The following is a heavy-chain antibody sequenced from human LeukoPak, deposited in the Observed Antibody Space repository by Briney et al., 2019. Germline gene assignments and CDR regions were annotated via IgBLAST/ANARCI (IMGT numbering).Heavy chain of an antibody. D-gene: IGHD6-19*01. CDR2: IYYSGST. CDR1: GGSISSYY. CDR3: ARRPAGTGWFDP. J-gene: IGHJ5*02. Sequence: SETLSLTCTVSGGSISSYYWSWIRQLPGKGLEWIGYIYYSGSTNYNPSLKSRVTISVDTSKNQFSLKLSSVTAADTAVYYCARRPAGTGWFDPWGQGTLVTASS. V-gene: IGHV4-59*08.